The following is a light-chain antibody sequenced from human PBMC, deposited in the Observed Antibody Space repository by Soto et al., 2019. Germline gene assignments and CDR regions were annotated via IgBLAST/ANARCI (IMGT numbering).Light chain of an antibody. CDR3: AAWDDSLSGHVV. CDR2: RNN. Sequence: QSVLTQPPSASGTPGQRVTISCSGSSSNIGSNYVYWYQQLPGTAPKLLIYRNNQRPSGVPDRFSGSKSGTSGSLAISGLRSEDEADYYCAAWDDSLSGHVVFGGGTKLTVL. CDR1: SSNIGSNY. J-gene: IGLJ2*01. V-gene: IGLV1-47*01.